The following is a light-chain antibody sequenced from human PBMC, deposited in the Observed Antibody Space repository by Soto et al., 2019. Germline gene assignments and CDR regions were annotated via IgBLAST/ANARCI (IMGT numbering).Light chain of an antibody. CDR2: GTS. V-gene: IGKV3-20*01. CDR3: QQYGTSPPLT. J-gene: IGKJ4*01. Sequence: EIVLTQSPGTLSLSPGERATLSCSASQSVSSSYLAWYQQKPGQAPRLLIYGTSSRATGIPDRFSGSGSGTHFTLNVSRLEPEDFAVYYCQQYGTSPPLTFGGGTKVEIK. CDR1: QSVSSSY.